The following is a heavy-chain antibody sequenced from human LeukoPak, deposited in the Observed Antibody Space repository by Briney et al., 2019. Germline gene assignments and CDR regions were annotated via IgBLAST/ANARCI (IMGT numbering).Heavy chain of an antibody. J-gene: IGHJ4*02. D-gene: IGHD2-8*01. Sequence: PGGSLRLSCGASGFTFTTTRISWVRQTPGEGLEWVGLIRSKNYGGGTTDYIAPVKGRFIISRDDSKNTVYLQMNSLQIEDTALYYCTTGAPTNGHLFDYWGRGTLVTVSS. CDR1: GFTFTTTR. CDR2: IRSKNYGGGTT. V-gene: IGHV3-15*01. CDR3: TTGAPTNGHLFDY.